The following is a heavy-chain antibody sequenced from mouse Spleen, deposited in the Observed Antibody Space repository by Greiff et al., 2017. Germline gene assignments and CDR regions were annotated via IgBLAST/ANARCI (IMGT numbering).Heavy chain of an antibody. V-gene: IGHV2-2*02. CDR1: GFSLTSYG. Sequence: QVQLQQSGPGLVQPSQSLSITCTVSGFSLTSYGVHWVRQSPGKGLEWLGVIWSGGSTDYNAAFISRLSISKDNSKSQVFFKMNRLQDNDTAIYYCARGTGTIDYWGQGTTLTVSS. CDR2: IWSGGST. D-gene: IGHD4-1*01. CDR3: ARGTGTIDY. J-gene: IGHJ2*01.